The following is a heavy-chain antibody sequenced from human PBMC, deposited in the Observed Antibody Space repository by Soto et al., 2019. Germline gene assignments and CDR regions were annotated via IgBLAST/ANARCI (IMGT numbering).Heavy chain of an antibody. Sequence: GGSLRLSCAASGFTLSTYAMSWFRQAPGKGLEWISSISRDGYNTYYAGSVRGRFTISRDTSKNTLYLQMDSLRADDVGMYFCVRDLGESYRGADFSYWGQGALVTVSS. CDR1: GFTLSTYA. V-gene: IGHV3-23*01. D-gene: IGHD1-26*01. J-gene: IGHJ4*02. CDR2: ISRDGYNT. CDR3: VRDLGESYRGADFSY.